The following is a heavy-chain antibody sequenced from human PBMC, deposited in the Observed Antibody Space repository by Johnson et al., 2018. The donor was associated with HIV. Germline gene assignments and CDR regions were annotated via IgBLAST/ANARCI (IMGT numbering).Heavy chain of an antibody. Sequence: QVQLVESGGGVMRPGGSLRLSCAASGFTFSSYAMHWVRQAPGKGLEWVAVISYDGSNKYYADSVKGRFTIARDNAKNSLYLQMNSLRAEDTALYYCAKDGDLTGTDAFDIWGQGTMVTVSS. V-gene: IGHV3-30*04. CDR1: GFTFSSYA. J-gene: IGHJ3*02. CDR3: AKDGDLTGTDAFDI. D-gene: IGHD1/OR15-1a*01. CDR2: ISYDGSNK.